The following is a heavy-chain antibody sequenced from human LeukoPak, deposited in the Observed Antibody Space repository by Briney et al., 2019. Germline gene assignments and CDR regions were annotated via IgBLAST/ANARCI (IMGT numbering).Heavy chain of an antibody. CDR1: GGSISSYY. Sequence: SETLPLTCPVSGGSISSYYWSWIRQPPGRGLEWIGYIYYSGSTNYNPSLKSRVTISVDTSKNQFSLKLSSVTAADTAVYYCARASGWEPTRGHFDYWGQGTLVTVSS. V-gene: IGHV4-59*01. CDR3: ARASGWEPTRGHFDY. CDR2: IYYSGST. J-gene: IGHJ4*02. D-gene: IGHD1-26*01.